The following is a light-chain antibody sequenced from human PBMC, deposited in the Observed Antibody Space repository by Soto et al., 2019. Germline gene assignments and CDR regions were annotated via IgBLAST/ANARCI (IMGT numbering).Light chain of an antibody. CDR2: DVS. CDR1: SRDIGGHIY. CDR3: SSYVTSGTPSV. Sequence: QSALTQPASVSGSPGQSVTISCTGSSRDIGGHIYVSWYQQHPGKAPILIIFDVSSRPSGVSNRLSGSKSGNTASLTISGLQAEDEADYYCSSYVTSGTPSVFAPGTKLTVL. J-gene: IGLJ1*01. V-gene: IGLV2-14*01.